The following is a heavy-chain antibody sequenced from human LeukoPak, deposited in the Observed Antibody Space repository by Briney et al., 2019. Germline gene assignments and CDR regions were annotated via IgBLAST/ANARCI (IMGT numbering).Heavy chain of an antibody. CDR1: GFTVSSDY. CDR2: IYTDGRT. V-gene: IGHV3-53*01. Sequence: GRSLILSCAASGFTVSSDYMSWVRQAPGKGLEWVSVIYTDGRTFFADFVKGRFTISRDTSKNMLYLQMNSLRVEDTAVYYCARGTPTVSAGHYWGQGTLVTVSS. J-gene: IGHJ4*02. CDR3: ARGTPTVSAGHY. D-gene: IGHD2-15*01.